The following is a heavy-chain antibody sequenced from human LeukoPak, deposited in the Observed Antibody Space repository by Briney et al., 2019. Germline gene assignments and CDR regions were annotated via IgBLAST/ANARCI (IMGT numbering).Heavy chain of an antibody. V-gene: IGHV1-8*03. CDR3: ARDRSSTVGSMDV. CDR2: MNPNSGNT. Sequence: GASVKVSCKASGYTFTSYDINWVRQATGQGLEWMGWMNPNSGNTGYAQKFQGRVTITTDESTSTAYMELSSLRSEDTAVYYCARDRSSTVGSMDVWGKGTTVTVSS. CDR1: GYTFTSYD. J-gene: IGHJ6*04. D-gene: IGHD2-2*01.